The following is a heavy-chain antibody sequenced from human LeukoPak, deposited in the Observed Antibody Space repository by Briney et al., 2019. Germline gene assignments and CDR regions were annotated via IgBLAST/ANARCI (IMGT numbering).Heavy chain of an antibody. Sequence: PGGSLRLSCAASGFTFSMYGMQWVRQAAGKGLEWVGIIVYDGSDKYYGDSVRGRFTISRDNSKNTVYLQMNSLRVEDTAVYYCAQRDVFGFDSWGQGTLVTVSS. CDR1: GFTFSMYG. V-gene: IGHV3-30*02. CDR3: AQRDVFGFDS. CDR2: IVYDGSDK. J-gene: IGHJ4*02. D-gene: IGHD3-10*01.